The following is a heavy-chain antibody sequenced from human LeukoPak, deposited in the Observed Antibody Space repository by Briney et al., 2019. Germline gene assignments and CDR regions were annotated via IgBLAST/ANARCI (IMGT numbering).Heavy chain of an antibody. D-gene: IGHD5-24*01. CDR2: IYWNDDK. CDR1: GFSLSTSGVG. CDR3: ARIDGYNFNFDY. V-gene: IGHV2-5*01. Sequence: SGPTLVNPTQTLTLTCTFSGFSLSTSGVGVGWIRQPPGKALEWLALIYWNDDKRYSPSLKTRLTISKDTSKNQVVLTMTNMDPVDTATYYCARIDGYNFNFDYWGQGTLVTVSS. J-gene: IGHJ4*02.